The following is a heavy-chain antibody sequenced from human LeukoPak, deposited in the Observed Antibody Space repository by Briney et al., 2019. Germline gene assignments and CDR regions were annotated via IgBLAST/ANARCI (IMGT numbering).Heavy chain of an antibody. J-gene: IGHJ5*02. D-gene: IGHD6-13*01. Sequence: PGGSLRLSCAASGFTFSSYGMHWVRQAPGKGLEWVAVIWYDGSNKYYADSVKGRFTISRDNSKNPLYLQMNSLRAEDTAVYYCARGASIAAAGRFDPWGQGTLVTVSS. CDR3: ARGASIAAAGRFDP. CDR2: IWYDGSNK. CDR1: GFTFSSYG. V-gene: IGHV3-33*01.